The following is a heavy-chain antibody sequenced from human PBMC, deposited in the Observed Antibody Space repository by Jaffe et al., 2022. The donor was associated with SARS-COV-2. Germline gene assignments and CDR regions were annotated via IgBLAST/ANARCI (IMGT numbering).Heavy chain of an antibody. CDR2: INEDGSEK. CDR1: GLIFSNYL. V-gene: IGHV3-7*01. Sequence: EVQMVESGGDLVQPGGSLRLSCAASGLIFSNYLMTWVRQAPGKGLEWVASINEDGSEKFYVDSVKGRFTISRDNAKNSLHLQMSSLRVEDTAVYHCARGHFDLHVWGQGTTVTVSS. CDR3: ARGHFDLHV. J-gene: IGHJ6*02.